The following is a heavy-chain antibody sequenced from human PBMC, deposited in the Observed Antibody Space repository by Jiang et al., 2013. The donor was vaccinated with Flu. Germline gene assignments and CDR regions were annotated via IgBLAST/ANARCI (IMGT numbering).Heavy chain of an antibody. CDR1: GYTFTDYG. D-gene: IGHD1-26*01. CDR3: ARNGSGNYFKIFDI. CDR2: ISGYNDDA. J-gene: IGHJ3*02. Sequence: SGAEVKKPGASVKVSCKASGYTFTDYGISWVRQAPGQGLEWMGWISGYNDDANYAQKFQDRVTMTTDTSTRTAYMELRSLRSDDTAVYFCARNGSGNYFKIFDIWGQGTMVTVSS. V-gene: IGHV1-18*04.